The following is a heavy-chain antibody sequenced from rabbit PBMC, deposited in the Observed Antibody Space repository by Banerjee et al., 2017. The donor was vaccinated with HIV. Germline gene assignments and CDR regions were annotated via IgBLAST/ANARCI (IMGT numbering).Heavy chain of an antibody. CDR2: IYAGSSDST. Sequence: QEQLVESGGGLVQPEGSLTLTCTASGFSFSSNYYMCWVRQAPGKGLEWIACIYAGSSDSTYYASWAKGRFTTSKTSSTTVTLQMTSLTAADTATYFCARYAGSSYYESQFNLWGPGTLVTVS. J-gene: IGHJ4*01. CDR3: ARYAGSSYYESQFNL. V-gene: IGHV1S45*01. D-gene: IGHD8-1*01. CDR1: GFSFSSNYY.